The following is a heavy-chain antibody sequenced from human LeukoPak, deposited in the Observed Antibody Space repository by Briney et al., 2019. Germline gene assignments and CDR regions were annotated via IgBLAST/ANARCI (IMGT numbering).Heavy chain of an antibody. J-gene: IGHJ6*02. D-gene: IGHD2-2*01. CDR1: GFTFSSYA. CDR2: ISGSGSSA. CDR3: AEGDVVAPADVDYYYYGMDV. Sequence: PGGSLRLSCAASGFTFSSYAMTWVRQAPGEGLQWVSDISGSGSSAYYADSVRGRFTISRDNSKNTLYLQMNSLRAEDTAVYYCAEGDVVAPADVDYYYYGMDVWGQGTTVTVSS. V-gene: IGHV3-23*01.